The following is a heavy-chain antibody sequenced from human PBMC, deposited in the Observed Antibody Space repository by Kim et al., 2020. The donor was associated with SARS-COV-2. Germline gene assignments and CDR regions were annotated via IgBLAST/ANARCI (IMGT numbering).Heavy chain of an antibody. D-gene: IGHD6-19*01. CDR3: ARSYSSGWCYFDY. V-gene: IGHV3-21*01. Sequence: SVRSTVTIAREKSKTSLYLQMNGLRAEETAVYYCARSYSSGWCYFDYWGQGTLVTVSS. J-gene: IGHJ4*02.